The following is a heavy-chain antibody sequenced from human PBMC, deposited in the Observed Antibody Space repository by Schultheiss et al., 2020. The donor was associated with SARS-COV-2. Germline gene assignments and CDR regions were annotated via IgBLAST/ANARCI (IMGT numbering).Heavy chain of an antibody. D-gene: IGHD6-19*01. J-gene: IGHJ6*02. CDR1: GGSFSGYY. Sequence: SETLSLTCAVYGGSFSGYYWSWIRQPPGKGLEWIGKINHSGSTNYNPSLKSRVTISVDTSKNQFSLKLSSVTAADTAVYYCARGVSSGWSIWGQGTTVTVSS. V-gene: IGHV4-34*01. CDR2: INHSGST. CDR3: ARGVSSGWSI.